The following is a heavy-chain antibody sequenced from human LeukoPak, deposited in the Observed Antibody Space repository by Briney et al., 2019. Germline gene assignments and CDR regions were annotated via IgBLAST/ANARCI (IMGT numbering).Heavy chain of an antibody. Sequence: ASVKVSCKASGYTFTGYYMHWVRQAPGQGLEWMGWINPNSGGTNYAQKFQGRVTMTRDTSISTAYMELSRLRSDDTAVYYCAREAYASGSFRTDYYYMDVWGKGTTVTVSS. CDR1: GYTFTGYY. V-gene: IGHV1-2*02. CDR3: AREAYASGSFRTDYYYMDV. J-gene: IGHJ6*03. CDR2: INPNSGGT. D-gene: IGHD3-10*01.